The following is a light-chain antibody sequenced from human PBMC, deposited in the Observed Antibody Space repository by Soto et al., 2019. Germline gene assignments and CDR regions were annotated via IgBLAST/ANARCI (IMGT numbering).Light chain of an antibody. V-gene: IGKV3-15*01. CDR2: GAS. Sequence: EIVMTQSPATLSVSPGERATLSCRASQSVSSNLAWYQQKPGQAPRLLIYGASTRATGIPARFSGGGSGTEFTLTISSLQSEDFAVYYCQQSDDWRRTFGQGTKVEIK. CDR1: QSVSSN. CDR3: QQSDDWRRT. J-gene: IGKJ1*01.